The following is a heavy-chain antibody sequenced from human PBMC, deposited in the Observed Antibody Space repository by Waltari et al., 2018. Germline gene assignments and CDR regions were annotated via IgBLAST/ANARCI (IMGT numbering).Heavy chain of an antibody. CDR1: GFTVSSNY. J-gene: IGHJ4*02. V-gene: IGHV3-53*02. D-gene: IGHD3-22*01. CDR2: IYGGGST. CDR3: ARANYYDSSGGDY. Sequence: EVQLVETGGGLIQPGGSLRLSCAASGFTVSSNYMRWVSRAPGKGLEWVSVIYGGGSTYYADSVKGRFTISRDNSKNTLYLQMNSLRAEDTAVYYCARANYYDSSGGDYWGQGTLVTVSS.